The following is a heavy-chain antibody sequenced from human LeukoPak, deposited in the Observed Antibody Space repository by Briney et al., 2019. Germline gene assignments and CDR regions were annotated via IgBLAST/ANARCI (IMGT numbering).Heavy chain of an antibody. CDR3: ASGSVDYDFWSGYYLYYYYMDV. Sequence: PSETLSLTCTVSGGSIGSYYWSWIRQPPGKGLEWIGYIYYSGSTNYNPSLKSRVTISVDTSKNQFSLKLSSVTAADTAVYYCASGSVDYDFWSGYYLYYYYMDVWGKGTTVTVS. J-gene: IGHJ6*03. V-gene: IGHV4-59*01. CDR2: IYYSGST. CDR1: GGSIGSYY. D-gene: IGHD3-3*01.